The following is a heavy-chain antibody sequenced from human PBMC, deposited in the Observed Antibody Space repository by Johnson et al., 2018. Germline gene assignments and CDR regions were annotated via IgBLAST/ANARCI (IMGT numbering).Heavy chain of an antibody. CDR3: ARGLSAQGSSAFDI. V-gene: IGHV3-20*04. D-gene: IGHD2-2*01. CDR2: INWNGGST. J-gene: IGHJ3*02. Sequence: EVQLVESGGGLVQPGGSLRLSCAASGFTFSSYSMNWVRQAPGKGLEWVSGINWNGGSTGYADSVKGRFTISRDNAKKSLYLQMNSLRAGDTAVYYCARGLSAQGSSAFDIWGQGTMVTVSS. CDR1: GFTFSSYS.